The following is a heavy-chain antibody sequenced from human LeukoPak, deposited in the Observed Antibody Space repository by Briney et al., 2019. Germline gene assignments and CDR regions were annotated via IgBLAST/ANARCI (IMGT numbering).Heavy chain of an antibody. J-gene: IGHJ5*02. D-gene: IGHD2-2*01. CDR1: GGTFSSYA. Sequence: SVKVSCKASGGTFSSYAISWVRQAPGQGLKWMGRIIPIFGTANYAQKFQGRVTITADESTSTAYMELSSLRSEDTAVYYCARAGYCSSTSCPKGYWFDPWGQGTLVTVSS. V-gene: IGHV1-69*15. CDR3: ARAGYCSSTSCPKGYWFDP. CDR2: IIPIFGTA.